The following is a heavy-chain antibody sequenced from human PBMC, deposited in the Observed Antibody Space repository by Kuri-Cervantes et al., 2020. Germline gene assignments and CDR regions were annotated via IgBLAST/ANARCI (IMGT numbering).Heavy chain of an antibody. Sequence: SVKVSCKASGGTFSSYAISWVRQAPGQGLEWMGGIIPIFGTANYAQKFQGRVTITADESTSTAYMELSSLRSEGTAVYYCASGVGSPTYFDYWGQGTLVTVSS. CDR1: GGTFSSYA. CDR2: IIPIFGTA. V-gene: IGHV1-69*13. D-gene: IGHD3-3*01. J-gene: IGHJ4*02. CDR3: ASGVGSPTYFDY.